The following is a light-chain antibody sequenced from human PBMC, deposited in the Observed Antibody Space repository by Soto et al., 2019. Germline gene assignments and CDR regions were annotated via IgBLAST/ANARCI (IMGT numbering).Light chain of an antibody. Sequence: EIVLTQSPAILSLSPGERGALSCRASQSVGSHLAGYQQKPGQAPRLLIYDTSNRATGTPVRFSGSGSETDFTLTISSLEPEDLAVYYCQQRSKWPETFGQGTKLEIK. CDR1: QSVGSH. J-gene: IGKJ2*01. V-gene: IGKV3-11*01. CDR2: DTS. CDR3: QQRSKWPET.